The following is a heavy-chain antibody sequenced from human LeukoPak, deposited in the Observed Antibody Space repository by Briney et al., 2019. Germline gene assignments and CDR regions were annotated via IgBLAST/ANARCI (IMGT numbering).Heavy chain of an antibody. CDR3: ARGGAVAGYDY. CDR1: GYTITSHD. D-gene: IGHD6-19*01. CDR2: ISGYNGNT. V-gene: IGHV1-18*04. Sequence: GASVKVSCKTSGYTITSHDISWGRQAPGQGLEWVGWISGYNGNTNYARKLQGRVTVTTDTSTNTAYMDLRSLISGDTAVYYCARGGAVAGYDYWGQGTLVTVSS. J-gene: IGHJ4*02.